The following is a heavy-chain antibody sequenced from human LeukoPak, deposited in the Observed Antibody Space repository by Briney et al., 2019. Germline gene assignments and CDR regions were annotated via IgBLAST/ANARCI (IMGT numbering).Heavy chain of an antibody. CDR3: AKDFDLFVC. D-gene: IGHD3-9*01. CDR2: ISSDGSNK. J-gene: IGHJ4*02. V-gene: IGHV3-30*18. Sequence: PGGSLRLSFAASGFLFSSYGMDWVRQAPGKGLEWVAVISSDGSNKYYADSVKGRFIISRDNSKNTLYLQMNSLRAEDTAVYYCAKDFDLFVCWGQGTLVTVSS. CDR1: GFLFSSYG.